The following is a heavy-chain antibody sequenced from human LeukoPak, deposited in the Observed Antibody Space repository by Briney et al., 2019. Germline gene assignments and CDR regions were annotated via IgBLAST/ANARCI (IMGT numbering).Heavy chain of an antibody. CDR3: ARSYYDSSGYYPGAFDI. V-gene: IGHV3-66*02. D-gene: IGHD3-22*01. Sequence: GGSLRLSCAASGFTVIGNYMSWFRQAPGKGLEWVSVIYSGGSTYYADSVKGRFTISRDNSKNTLYLQMNSLRAEDTAVYYCARSYYDSSGYYPGAFDIWGQGTMVTVSS. CDR1: GFTVIGNY. CDR2: IYSGGST. J-gene: IGHJ3*02.